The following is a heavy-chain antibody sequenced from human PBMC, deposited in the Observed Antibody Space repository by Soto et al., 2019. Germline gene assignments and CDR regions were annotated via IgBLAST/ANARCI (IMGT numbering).Heavy chain of an antibody. CDR1: GGSFSGYN. CDR3: AREEHYDILTGYPRNRKNCFDP. CDR2: INHSGST. V-gene: IGHV4-34*01. D-gene: IGHD3-9*01. J-gene: IGHJ5*02. Sequence: PSETLSLTCAVYGGSFSGYNWSWIRQPPGKGLEWIGEINHSGSTNYSPSLKSRVTISVDTSKNQFSLKLSSVTAADTAVYYCAREEHYDILTGYPRNRKNCFDPWGQGTLVTVSS.